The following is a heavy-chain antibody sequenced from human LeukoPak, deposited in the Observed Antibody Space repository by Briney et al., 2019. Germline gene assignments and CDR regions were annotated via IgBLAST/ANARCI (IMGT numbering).Heavy chain of an antibody. V-gene: IGHV3-9*01. CDR2: ISWNSGSI. CDR3: AKGSYYYDSSGYHDY. J-gene: IGHJ4*02. D-gene: IGHD3-22*01. Sequence: GGSLRLSCAASGFTFDDYAMPWVRQAPGKGLEWVSGISWNSGSIGYADSVKGRFTISRDNAKNSLYLQMNSLRAEDTALYYCAKGSYYYDSSGYHDYWGQGTLVTVSS. CDR1: GFTFDDYA.